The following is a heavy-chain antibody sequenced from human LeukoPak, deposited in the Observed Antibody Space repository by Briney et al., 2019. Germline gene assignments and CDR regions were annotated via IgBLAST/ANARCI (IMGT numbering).Heavy chain of an antibody. J-gene: IGHJ3*02. CDR1: GGSFSGYY. CDR2: INHRGTT. Sequence: SEPLTLPCAVYGGSFSGYYWSWIRQPPGKGLEWIGEINHRGTTNYNPVLKSRVTISVATSKNQFSLKLSSVTAADTAVYYCARGKSTVTTPPGAFDIWGQGTMVTVSS. V-gene: IGHV4-34*01. D-gene: IGHD4-17*01. CDR3: ARGKSTVTTPPGAFDI.